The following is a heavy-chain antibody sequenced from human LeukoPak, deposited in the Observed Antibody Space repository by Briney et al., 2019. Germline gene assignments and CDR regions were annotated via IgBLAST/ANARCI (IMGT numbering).Heavy chain of an antibody. V-gene: IGHV3-48*01. CDR1: GFTFSSYS. D-gene: IGHD6-19*01. J-gene: IGHJ4*02. Sequence: GGSLRLSCAASGFTFSSYSMNWVRQAPGKGLVWLSYISSSSGTIYYADSVKGRFTISRDNSKNTLYLQMNSLRAEDTAVYYCARKGGWLVRGYYFDYWGQGTLVTVSS. CDR2: ISSSSGTI. CDR3: ARKGGWLVRGYYFDY.